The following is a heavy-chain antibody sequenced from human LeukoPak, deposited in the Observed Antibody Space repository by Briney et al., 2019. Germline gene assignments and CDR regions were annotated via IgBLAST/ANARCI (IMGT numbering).Heavy chain of an antibody. CDR2: IKQDGSEK. D-gene: IGHD6-19*01. CDR1: GFTFSSNW. Sequence: GGSLRLSCAASGFTFSSNWMNWVRQAPGKGLEWVAKIKQDGSEKYYVDSVKGRFTISRDNAKNSVYLQMNSLRAEDTAVYYCARDGGWGNDYWGQGTLVTVSS. CDR3: ARDGGWGNDY. V-gene: IGHV3-7*01. J-gene: IGHJ4*02.